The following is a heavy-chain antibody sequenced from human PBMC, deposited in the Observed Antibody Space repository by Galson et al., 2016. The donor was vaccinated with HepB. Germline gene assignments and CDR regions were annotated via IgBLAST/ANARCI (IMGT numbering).Heavy chain of an antibody. CDR2: IYWDHDR. CDR3: AHTPWLKDYFDY. Sequence: PALVKPTQTLTLTCTFSGFSLTTSGVGVGWIRQPPGKALEWLALIYWDHDRFYSPSLKSRLTITKDTSKNQEILTMTNMDPVDTATYYCAHTPWLKDYFDYWGQGSLVTVSS. D-gene: IGHD3-16*01. V-gene: IGHV2-5*02. J-gene: IGHJ4*02. CDR1: GFSLTTSGVG.